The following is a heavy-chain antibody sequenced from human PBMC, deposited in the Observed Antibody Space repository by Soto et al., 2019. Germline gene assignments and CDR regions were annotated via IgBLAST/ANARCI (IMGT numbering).Heavy chain of an antibody. CDR3: ARDLAAGMIDY. J-gene: IGHJ4*02. Sequence: QVQLVQSGAEVKKPGASVKVSCKASGYTFTSYGISWVRQAPGQGLEWMGWISAHNGNTKYAQKVQGRATMTTDTSTSTAYMELRSLRSADTAVYYCARDLAAGMIDYWGQGTLVTVSS. V-gene: IGHV1-18*01. CDR1: GYTFTSYG. D-gene: IGHD6-13*01. CDR2: ISAHNGNT.